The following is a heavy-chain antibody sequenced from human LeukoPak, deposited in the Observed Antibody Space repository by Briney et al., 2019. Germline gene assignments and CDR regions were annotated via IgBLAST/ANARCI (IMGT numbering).Heavy chain of an antibody. J-gene: IGHJ5*02. CDR1: GGTFSSYA. CDR2: IIPIFGTA. V-gene: IGHV1-69*13. D-gene: IGHD3-22*01. CDR3: AATTHYYDSSGYFRWFDP. Sequence: SVKVSCTASGGTFSSYAISWVRQAPGQGLEWMGGIIPIFGTANYAQKFQGRVTITADESTSTAYMELSSLRSEDTAVYYCAATTHYYDSSGYFRWFDPWGQGTLVTVSS.